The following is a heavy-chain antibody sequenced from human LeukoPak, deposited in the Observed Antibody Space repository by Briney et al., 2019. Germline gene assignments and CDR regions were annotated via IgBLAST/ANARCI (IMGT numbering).Heavy chain of an antibody. Sequence: GGSLRLSCAASGFTFSSYDMHWVGQATGKGLEWVSAIGTAGDPYYPGSVKGRFTISRENAKNSLYLQMNSLRAGDTAVYYCARGLGGRQNNWFDPWGQGTLVTVSS. CDR1: GFTFSSYD. CDR3: ARGLGGRQNNWFDP. J-gene: IGHJ5*02. V-gene: IGHV3-13*05. CDR2: IGTAGDP. D-gene: IGHD3-10*01.